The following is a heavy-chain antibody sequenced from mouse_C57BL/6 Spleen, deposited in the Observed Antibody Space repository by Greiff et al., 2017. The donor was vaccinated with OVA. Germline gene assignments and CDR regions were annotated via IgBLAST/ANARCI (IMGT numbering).Heavy chain of an antibody. CDR1: GYTFTDYY. CDR3: ARSGITTVVCDY. D-gene: IGHD1-1*01. J-gene: IGHJ2*01. V-gene: IGHV1-26*01. Sequence: EVQLQQSGPELVKPGASVKISCKASGYTFTDYYMNWVKQSHGKSLEWIGDINPNNGGTSYNQKFKGKATLTVDKSSSTAYMELRSLTSEDSAVYYCARSGITTVVCDYWGQGTTLTVSS. CDR2: INPNNGGT.